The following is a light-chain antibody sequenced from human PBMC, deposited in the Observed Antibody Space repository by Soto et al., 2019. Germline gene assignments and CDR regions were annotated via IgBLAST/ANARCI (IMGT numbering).Light chain of an antibody. Sequence: EIIFTQFPATLSVSPGGRATLSCRASQTIGTNLVWYRQKPGQAPRLLIYGASSRATGIPDRFSGSGSGTDFTLTISRLEPEDFAVYYCQQYGSSLWTFGQGTKVDI. CDR2: GAS. V-gene: IGKV3-20*01. CDR3: QQYGSSLWT. CDR1: QTIGTN. J-gene: IGKJ1*01.